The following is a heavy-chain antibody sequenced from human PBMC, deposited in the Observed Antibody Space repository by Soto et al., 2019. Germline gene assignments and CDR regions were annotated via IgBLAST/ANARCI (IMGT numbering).Heavy chain of an antibody. V-gene: IGHV3-15*07. CDR1: GFLFSNAW. J-gene: IGHJ4*01. CDR2: IKSKADGGTT. Sequence: PGGSLRLSCAASGFLFSNAWINWVRQAPGKGLEWVGRIKSKADGGTTDFAAPVKGRFAISRDDSMNMMYMQMSSLRTEDTAVYYCTTDSYINMPIVRFDYWGRGTLVTVSS. CDR3: TTDSYINMPIVRFDY. D-gene: IGHD3-10*01.